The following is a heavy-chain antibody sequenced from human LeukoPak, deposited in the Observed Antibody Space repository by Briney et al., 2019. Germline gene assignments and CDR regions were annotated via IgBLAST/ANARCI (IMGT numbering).Heavy chain of an antibody. J-gene: IGHJ3*02. CDR1: GFTFSSYG. D-gene: IGHD1-26*01. Sequence: GGSLRLSCAASGFTFSSYGMSWVRQAPGKGLEWVSSISGSGGSTKYADSVKGRLTISRDNSKNTLYLQMNSLRAEDTAVYYCAKDRELLKHGDAFDIWGQGTMVTVSS. V-gene: IGHV3-23*01. CDR3: AKDRELLKHGDAFDI. CDR2: ISGSGGST.